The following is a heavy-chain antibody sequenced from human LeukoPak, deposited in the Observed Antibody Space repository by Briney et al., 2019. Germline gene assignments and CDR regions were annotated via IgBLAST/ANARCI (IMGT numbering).Heavy chain of an antibody. CDR2: ISSNGGST. CDR1: GFTFSSYA. D-gene: IGHD1-26*01. J-gene: IGHJ6*02. CDR3: ARGGSYYDGYYYYGMDV. V-gene: IGHV3-64*01. Sequence: GGSPRLSCAASGFTFSSYAMHWVRQAPGKGLEYVSAISSNGGSTYYANSVKGRFTISRDNSKNTLYLQMGSLRAEDMAVYYCARGGSYYDGYYYYGMDVWGQGTTVTVSS.